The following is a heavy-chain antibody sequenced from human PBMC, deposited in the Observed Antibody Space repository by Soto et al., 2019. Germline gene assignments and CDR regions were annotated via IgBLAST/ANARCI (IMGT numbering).Heavy chain of an antibody. CDR1: GYTFTGYY. J-gene: IGHJ4*02. Sequence: GTSVKVSCKASGYTFTGYYMHWVRQAPGQGLEWMGWINPNSGGTNYAQKFQGWVTMTRDTSISTAYTELSRLRSDDTAVYYCAREAYCGGDCYSGPFDYWGQGTLVTVSS. D-gene: IGHD2-21*02. V-gene: IGHV1-2*04. CDR2: INPNSGGT. CDR3: AREAYCGGDCYSGPFDY.